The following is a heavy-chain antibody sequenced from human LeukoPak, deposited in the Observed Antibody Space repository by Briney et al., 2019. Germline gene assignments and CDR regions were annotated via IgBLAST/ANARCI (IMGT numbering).Heavy chain of an antibody. CDR3: ARAEELCFGESLYGNFDY. Sequence: PGGSLRLSCAASGFTFSSYAMHWVRQAPGKGLEWVAVISYDGSNKYYADSVKGRFTISRDNSKNTLYLQMNSLRAEDTAVYYCARAEELCFGESLYGNFDYWGQGTLVTVSS. D-gene: IGHD3-10*01. J-gene: IGHJ4*02. CDR2: ISYDGSNK. CDR1: GFTFSSYA. V-gene: IGHV3-30*04.